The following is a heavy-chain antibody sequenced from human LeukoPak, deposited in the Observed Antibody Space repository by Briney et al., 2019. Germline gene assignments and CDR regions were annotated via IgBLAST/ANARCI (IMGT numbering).Heavy chain of an antibody. CDR3: ASARYGDYYLQYFQH. CDR1: GGSLSSGSYY. J-gene: IGHJ1*01. D-gene: IGHD4-17*01. V-gene: IGHV4-39*07. Sequence: SETLSLTCSVSGGSLSSGSYYWGWIRQPPGKGLEWLGSLYYSGSTYDNPSLKSRVTISVDRSKNQFSLKLSSVTAADTAVYYCASARYGDYYLQYFQHWGQGTLVTVSS. CDR2: LYYSGST.